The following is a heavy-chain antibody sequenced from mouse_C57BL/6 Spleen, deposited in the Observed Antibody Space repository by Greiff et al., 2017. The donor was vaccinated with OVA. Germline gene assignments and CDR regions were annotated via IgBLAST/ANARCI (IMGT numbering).Heavy chain of an antibody. J-gene: IGHJ2*01. CDR2: IDPETGGT. CDR3: TSLHYYGSSQYYFDY. V-gene: IGHV1-15*01. CDR1: GYTFTDYE. Sequence: VQLQQSGAELVRPGASVTLSCKASGYTFTDYEMHWVKQTPVHGLEWIGAIDPETGGTAYTQKFKGKAILTADKSSSTAYMELRSLTSEDSAVYYCTSLHYYGSSQYYFDYWGQGTTLTVSS. D-gene: IGHD1-1*01.